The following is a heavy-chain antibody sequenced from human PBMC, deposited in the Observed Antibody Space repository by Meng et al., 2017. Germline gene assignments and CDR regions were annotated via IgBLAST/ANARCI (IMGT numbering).Heavy chain of an antibody. CDR1: GYTFTSYD. V-gene: IGHV1-8*01. Sequence: QVQVVQSVAEGKRPGASVKVSCKASGYTFTSYDINWVRQATGQGLEWMGWMNPNSGNTGYAQKFQGRVTMTRNTSISTAYMELSSLRSEDTAVYYCARLGARGYSGYTPYYFDYWGQGTLVTVSS. CDR2: MNPNSGNT. CDR3: ARLGARGYSGYTPYYFDY. D-gene: IGHD5-12*01. J-gene: IGHJ4*02.